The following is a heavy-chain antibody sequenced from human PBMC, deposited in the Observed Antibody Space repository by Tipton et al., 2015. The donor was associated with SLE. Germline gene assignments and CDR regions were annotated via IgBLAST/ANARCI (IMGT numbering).Heavy chain of an antibody. D-gene: IGHD1-26*01. CDR3: ARETGGGSYYFDY. J-gene: IGHJ4*02. Sequence: LRLSCTVSGGSISSYYWSWIRQPPGKGLEWIGYIYYSGSTNYNPSLKSRVTISVDTSKNQFSLKLSSVTAADTAVYYCARETGGGSYYFDYWGQGTLVTVSS. CDR1: GGSISSYY. V-gene: IGHV4-59*01. CDR2: IYYSGST.